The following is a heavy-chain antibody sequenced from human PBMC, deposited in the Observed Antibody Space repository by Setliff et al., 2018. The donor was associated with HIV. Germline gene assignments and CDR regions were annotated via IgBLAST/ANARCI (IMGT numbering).Heavy chain of an antibody. D-gene: IGHD1-26*01. CDR1: GGSINIYY. CDR2: IYYSGNT. J-gene: IGHJ3*02. CDR3: ARHRGGGWDDAFDI. V-gene: IGHV4-59*08. Sequence: LSLTCTVSGGSINIYYWSWIRQPPGKGLEWIGYIYYSGNTKYNPSLKNRVTISVDTSKNQFSLRLTSVTAADTAVYYCARHRGGGWDDAFDIWGQGTMVTVSS.